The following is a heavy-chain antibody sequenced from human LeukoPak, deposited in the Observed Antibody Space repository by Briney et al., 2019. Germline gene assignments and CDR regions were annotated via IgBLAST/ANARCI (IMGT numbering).Heavy chain of an antibody. CDR3: ARGGKPTGSGSYYVARYYYYYYMDV. J-gene: IGHJ6*03. V-gene: IGHV3-53*01. CDR2: IYSGGST. D-gene: IGHD3-10*01. Sequence: GGSLRLSCAASGFTVSSNYMSWVRQAPGKGLEWVSVIYSGGSTYYADSVKGRFTISRDNSKNTLYLQMNSLRAEDTAVYYCARGGKPTGSGSYYVARYYYYYYMDVWGKGTTVTISS. CDR1: GFTVSSNY.